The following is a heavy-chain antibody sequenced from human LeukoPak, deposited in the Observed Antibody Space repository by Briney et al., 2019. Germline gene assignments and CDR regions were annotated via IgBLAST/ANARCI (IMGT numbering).Heavy chain of an antibody. CDR2: ISAYNGDT. CDR1: GYTFTSYD. V-gene: IGHV1-18*01. D-gene: IGHD6-6*01. J-gene: IGHJ4*02. Sequence: GASVKVSCKASGYTFTSYDINWVRQAPGQGLEWMGWISAYNGDTNYAQKLQGRVTMTTDTSTSTAYMELRSLRSDDTAVYYCARDYSSSSVTYFDYWGQGTLVTVSS. CDR3: ARDYSSSSVTYFDY.